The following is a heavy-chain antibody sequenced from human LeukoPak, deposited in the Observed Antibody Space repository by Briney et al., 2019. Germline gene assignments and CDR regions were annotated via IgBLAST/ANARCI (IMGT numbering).Heavy chain of an antibody. CDR2: IYHTGST. V-gene: IGHV4-59*01. Sequence: SETLSLTCTVSGGSISSYYWSWIRQPPGKGLEWIANIYHTGSTNYNPSLSSRVTISIDTAKNQFSMKLTSVTAADTAVYYCARRGRNSSGWQDYLWGQGTLVTVSS. CDR1: GGSISSYY. D-gene: IGHD6-25*01. CDR3: ARRGRNSSGWQDYL. J-gene: IGHJ4*02.